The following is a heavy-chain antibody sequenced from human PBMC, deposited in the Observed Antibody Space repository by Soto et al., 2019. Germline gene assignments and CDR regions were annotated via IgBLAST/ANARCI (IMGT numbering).Heavy chain of an antibody. CDR3: ARHGDTGSLRTWFDL. V-gene: IGHV4-39*01. CDR1: GGSISSRNRY. J-gene: IGHJ5*02. D-gene: IGHD1-26*01. CDR2: TYESGSS. Sequence: SETLSLTCTVSGGSISSRNRYWGWLRQPPGRGLEWIGSTYESGSSDYNPSLKSRVTMSVGMSKNQFSLKINSVTAADTAMYFCARHGDTGSLRTWFDLWGQGTLVTVSS.